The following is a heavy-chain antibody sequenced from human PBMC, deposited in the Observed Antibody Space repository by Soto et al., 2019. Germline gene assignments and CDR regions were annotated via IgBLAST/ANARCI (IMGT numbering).Heavy chain of an antibody. J-gene: IGHJ5*02. CDR1: GYSFTSYW. CDR2: IDPSDSYT. Sequence: GESLKISCNGSGYSFTSYWISWVRQMPGKGLEWMGRIDPSDSYTNYSPSFQGHVTISADKSISTAYLQWSSLKASDTAMYYCARHLELRGWFDPWGQGTLVTVSS. V-gene: IGHV5-10-1*01. D-gene: IGHD1-7*01. CDR3: ARHLELRGWFDP.